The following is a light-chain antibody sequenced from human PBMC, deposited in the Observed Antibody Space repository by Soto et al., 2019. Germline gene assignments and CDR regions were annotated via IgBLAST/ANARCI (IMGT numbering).Light chain of an antibody. Sequence: EIVLTQSSATLSLSPGERATLSCRASQSVNTYLAWFQQKPGQGPRLLIYDASNRATDIPSRFSGSGSGTDFSLTISSLEPEDSAVYYCQHRSNWPLTFGGGTKLEIK. CDR2: DAS. J-gene: IGKJ4*01. V-gene: IGKV3-11*01. CDR3: QHRSNWPLT. CDR1: QSVNTY.